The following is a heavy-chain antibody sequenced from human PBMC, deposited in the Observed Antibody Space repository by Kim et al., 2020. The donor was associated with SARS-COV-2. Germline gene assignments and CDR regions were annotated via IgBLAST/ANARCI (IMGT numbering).Heavy chain of an antibody. J-gene: IGHJ3*02. CDR2: IRGGGAGT. V-gene: IGHV3-23*01. D-gene: IGHD3-16*01. CDR1: GFTFSNYS. CDR3: AKCHSVWVNDAFDI. Sequence: GGSLRLSCAASGFTFSNYSMSWVRQAPGKGLEWVSYIRGGGAGTLYADSVKGRCTISRDNSRNTLSLQLNSLRAEDTAIYYCAKCHSVWVNDAFDIWGLGTMVTVSS.